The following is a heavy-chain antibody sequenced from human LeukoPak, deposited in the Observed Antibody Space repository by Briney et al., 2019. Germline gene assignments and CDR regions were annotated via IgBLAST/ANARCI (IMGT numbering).Heavy chain of an antibody. CDR3: ARLCRSGGDCCSAVD. V-gene: IGHV4-39*01. J-gene: IGHJ4*02. CDR1: RGSISSSSYY. D-gene: IGHD2-21*01. Sequence: SSETLSLTCTVSRGSISSSSYYWGWIRQPPGKGLEWIGSIYYSGSTYYNPSLKSRVTISVDTSKNQFSLKLSSVTAADTAVYYCARLCRSGGDCCSAVDWGQGTLVTVSS. CDR2: IYYSGST.